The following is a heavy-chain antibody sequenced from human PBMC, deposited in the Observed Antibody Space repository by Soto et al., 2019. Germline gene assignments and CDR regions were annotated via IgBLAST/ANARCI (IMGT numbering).Heavy chain of an antibody. V-gene: IGHV4-38-2*02. D-gene: IGHD2-15*01. CDR1: GYSISSGYH. CDR3: ARQDRVVAEGRWFDP. Sequence: SETLSLTCTVSGYSISSGYHWAWIRQPPGKGLEWLGSVHYSGNTYYNPSLKSRLTISVDKSKNQFSLNLSSVTAADTAVYYCARQDRVVAEGRWFDPWGQGTLVTVSS. J-gene: IGHJ5*02. CDR2: VHYSGNT.